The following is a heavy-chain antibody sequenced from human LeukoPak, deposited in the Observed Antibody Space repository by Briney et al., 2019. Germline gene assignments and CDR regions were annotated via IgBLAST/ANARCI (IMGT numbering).Heavy chain of an antibody. CDR1: GFSFSSYS. CDR2: ISSSGSNI. J-gene: IGHJ5*02. V-gene: IGHV3-48*04. CDR3: ARTAFDWSQVGGNWFDP. D-gene: IGHD3-9*01. Sequence: GSLRLSCAASGFSFSSYSLNWVRQAPGKGLEWISYISSSGSNIDYADSVKGRFTISRDNGKNSLFLQMNILRVEDTAVYYCARTAFDWSQVGGNWFDPWGQGTLVTVSS.